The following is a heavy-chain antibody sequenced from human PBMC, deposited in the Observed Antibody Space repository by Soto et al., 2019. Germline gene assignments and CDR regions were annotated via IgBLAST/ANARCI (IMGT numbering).Heavy chain of an antibody. D-gene: IGHD3-16*01. CDR3: AMVDVYVTPSPQDV. CDR1: GYIFTSYG. V-gene: IGHV1-18*01. Sequence: QVQLVQSGAEVKNPGASVKVSCKTSGYIFTSYGIGWARQAPGQGLEWMGWINTYNGKTNYAQNLQGRVTLTTDTSTSTAYMELRRLRSTDTAIYYCAMVDVYVTPSPQDVLGQGTTVTVSS. CDR2: INTYNGKT. J-gene: IGHJ6*02.